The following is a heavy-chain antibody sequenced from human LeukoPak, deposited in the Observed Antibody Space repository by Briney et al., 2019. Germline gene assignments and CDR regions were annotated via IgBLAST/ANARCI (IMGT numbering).Heavy chain of an antibody. D-gene: IGHD2-15*01. V-gene: IGHV3-23*01. CDR1: GFTFSSYA. CDR2: MTSGGGT. Sequence: GGSLRLSCAASGFTFSSYAMTWVRQAPGKGLEWVSAMTSGGGTYYADSVKGRFTISRDNAKNSLYLQMNSLRAEDTAVYYCARVLVVVVVATNWYFDLWGRGTLVTVSS. CDR3: ARVLVVVVVATNWYFDL. J-gene: IGHJ2*01.